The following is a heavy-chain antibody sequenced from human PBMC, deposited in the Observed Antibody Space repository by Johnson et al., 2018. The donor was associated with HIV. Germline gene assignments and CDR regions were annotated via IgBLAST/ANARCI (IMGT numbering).Heavy chain of an antibody. J-gene: IGHJ3*02. V-gene: IGHV3-9*01. D-gene: IGHD6-19*01. CDR1: GFTFGDYA. Sequence: VQLVESGGGLVQPGRSLRLSCAASGFTFGDYAMHWVRQAPGKGLEWVSGISWNRGSIDYADSVKGRFTISRDNAKNSLYLQMSSLRDEDTAVYYCARDRHPRAVAGQGGAFDIWGQGTMVTVSS. CDR2: ISWNRGSI. CDR3: ARDRHPRAVAGQGGAFDI.